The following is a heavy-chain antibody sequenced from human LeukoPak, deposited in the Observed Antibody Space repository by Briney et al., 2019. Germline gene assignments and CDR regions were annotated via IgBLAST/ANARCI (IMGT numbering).Heavy chain of an antibody. Sequence: PGGSLRLSCSASGFTFSSYAMHWVRQAAGEGLEYVSAINSDGDSTYYADSVKGRFTISRDNSKNTLYLQMSSLRPEDTAVYYCARGGDIVATHFDYWGQGTLVTVSS. J-gene: IGHJ4*02. V-gene: IGHV3-64D*06. CDR3: ARGGDIVATHFDY. CDR2: INSDGDST. D-gene: IGHD5-12*01. CDR1: GFTFSSYA.